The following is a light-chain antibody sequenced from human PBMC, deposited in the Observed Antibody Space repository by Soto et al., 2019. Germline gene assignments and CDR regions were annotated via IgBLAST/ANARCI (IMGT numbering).Light chain of an antibody. CDR3: QQFYSTPRVT. V-gene: IGKV1-39*01. Sequence: DIQMTQSPSSLSASVGDRVTITCRASQNISTYLNWYQQKPGKAPKLLLYAASTLQNGVPSRFSGSGSGTDFTLTINSLRPEDFATYSCQQFYSTPRVTFGQGTRLEI. J-gene: IGKJ5*01. CDR2: AAS. CDR1: QNISTY.